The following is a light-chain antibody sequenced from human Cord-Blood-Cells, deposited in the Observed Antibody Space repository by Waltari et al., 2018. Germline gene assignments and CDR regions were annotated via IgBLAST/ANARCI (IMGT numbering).Light chain of an antibody. J-gene: IGKJ1*01. V-gene: IGKV2-28*01. CDR1: QSLLHSNGYNY. CDR2: LGS. Sequence: DIVMTQSPLSLPVTPGEPASIPCRSSQSLLHSNGYNYLDWYLQKPGQSLQLLIYLGSNRASGVPDRFSGSGSGTDFTLKISRVEAEYVGVYYCMQALQTPRTFGQGTKVEIK. CDR3: MQALQTPRT.